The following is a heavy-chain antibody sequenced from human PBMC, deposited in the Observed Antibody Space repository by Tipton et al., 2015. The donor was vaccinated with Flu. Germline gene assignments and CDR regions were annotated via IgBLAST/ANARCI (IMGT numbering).Heavy chain of an antibody. CDR3: ARPGYGMGAFGAFDI. Sequence: QLVQSGGGLVQPGGSLRLFCAASRFTFNTYSMTWVRQAPGKGLEWVANIKHDGSEKYYLDSVKGRFTISRDNAKNSLYLQMNDLRVEDSAVYYCARPGYGMGAFGAFDIWAQGRMVTVSS. V-gene: IGHV3-7*01. CDR1: RFTFNTYS. J-gene: IGHJ3*02. D-gene: IGHD5-18*01. CDR2: IKHDGSEK.